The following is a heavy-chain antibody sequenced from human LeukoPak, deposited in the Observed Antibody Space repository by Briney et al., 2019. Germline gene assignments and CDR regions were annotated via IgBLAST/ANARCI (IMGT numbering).Heavy chain of an antibody. J-gene: IGHJ4*02. Sequence: SETLSLTCAVYGGSFSDYYWSGIRQPPGKGLEWIGEINHTGSTNYNPSLKSRVTIPLDTSKNPFSLKLSSVTAADTAVYYCARASVDTAMATDYWGQGTLVTVSS. CDR1: GGSFSDYY. V-gene: IGHV4-34*01. CDR2: INHTGST. D-gene: IGHD5-18*01. CDR3: ARASVDTAMATDY.